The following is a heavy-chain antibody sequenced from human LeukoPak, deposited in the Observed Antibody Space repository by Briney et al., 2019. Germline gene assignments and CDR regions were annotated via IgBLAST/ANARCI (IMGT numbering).Heavy chain of an antibody. V-gene: IGHV3-7*03. CDR2: IKEDGSDK. CDR1: AFTFSSYS. J-gene: IGHJ4*02. Sequence: GGSLRLSCAASAFTFSSYSMNWVRQAPGKGLEWVANIKEDGSDKYYVDSVKGRFTISRDNAKNSLYLQMNSLRAEDTAVYYCARDSGWFRFDSWGQGTLVTVSS. CDR3: ARDSGWFRFDS. D-gene: IGHD6-13*01.